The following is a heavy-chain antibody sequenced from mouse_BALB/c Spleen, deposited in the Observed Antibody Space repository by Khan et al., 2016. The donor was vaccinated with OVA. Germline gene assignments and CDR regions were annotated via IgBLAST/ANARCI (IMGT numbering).Heavy chain of an antibody. Sequence: QIQLVQSGPDLKKPGETVKISCKASGYTFTNYGMNWVKQVPGKGLKWMGWTNTYTGEPTYADDFKGRFAFSLETSVSTAYLQINNLKNEDTATYFCARVGYNGTMDYWGQGTSVTVSS. D-gene: IGHD2-14*01. V-gene: IGHV9-3-1*01. CDR2: TNTYTGEP. CDR3: ARVGYNGTMDY. CDR1: GYTFTNYG. J-gene: IGHJ4*01.